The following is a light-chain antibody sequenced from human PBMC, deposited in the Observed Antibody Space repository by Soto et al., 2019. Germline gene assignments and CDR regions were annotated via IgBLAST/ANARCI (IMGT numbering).Light chain of an antibody. CDR3: QHYDSYSDA. CDR1: QTISSW. V-gene: IGKV1-5*03. J-gene: IGKJ1*01. CDR2: KAS. Sequence: DIQMTQSPSTLSLSVGERVTITCRASQTISSWLAWYQQKPGKAPKLLIYKASALKSGVPSRFSGSGSGTEFTLTISSLQPDDFAPYYCQHYDSYSDAFGEGTKVDIK.